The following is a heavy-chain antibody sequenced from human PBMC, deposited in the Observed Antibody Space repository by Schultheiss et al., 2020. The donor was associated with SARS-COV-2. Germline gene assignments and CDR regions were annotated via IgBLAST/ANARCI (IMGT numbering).Heavy chain of an antibody. CDR3: ATFHWGSREPVDY. CDR2: IYYSGST. CDR1: GGSISSYY. V-gene: IGHV4-59*12. J-gene: IGHJ4*02. D-gene: IGHD3-16*01. Sequence: SETLSLTCTVSGGSISSYYWSWIRQPPGKGLEWIGYIYYSGSTNYNPSLKSRVTISVDTSKNQFSLKLSSVTAADTAVYYCATFHWGSREPVDYWGQGTLVTVSS.